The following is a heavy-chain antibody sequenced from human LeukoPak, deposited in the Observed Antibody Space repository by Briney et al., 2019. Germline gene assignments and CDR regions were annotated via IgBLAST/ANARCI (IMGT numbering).Heavy chain of an antibody. D-gene: IGHD3-10*01. J-gene: IGHJ4*02. V-gene: IGHV3-23*01. CDR3: AILLWFGELFGSGDY. Sequence: GGSLRLSCAASGFAFSNYNMNWVRQAPGKGLEWVSAISGSGGSTYYADSVKGRFTISRDNSKNTLYLQMNSLRAEDTAVYYCAILLWFGELFGSGDYWGQGPLVTVSS. CDR2: ISGSGGST. CDR1: GFAFSNYN.